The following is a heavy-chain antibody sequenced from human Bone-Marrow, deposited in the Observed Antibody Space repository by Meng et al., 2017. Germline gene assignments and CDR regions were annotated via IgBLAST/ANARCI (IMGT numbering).Heavy chain of an antibody. Sequence: GQTHGSGPRLVNPAESLSLTCSVSGGSINSVGYYWRWIPQHPGKGLEWIGYIYYTENTYYNPSLKSPMTISLDKSKNQFSLKLNSVTVADTAVYYCARGRASCSSGGCSLGWFDPWGQGTLVTVSS. D-gene: IGHD2-15*01. V-gene: IGHV4-31*01. CDR1: GGSINSVGYY. CDR3: ARGRASCSSGGCSLGWFDP. CDR2: IYYTENT. J-gene: IGHJ5*02.